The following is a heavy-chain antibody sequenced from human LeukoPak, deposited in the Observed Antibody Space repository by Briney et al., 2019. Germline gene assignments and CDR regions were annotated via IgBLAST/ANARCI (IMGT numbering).Heavy chain of an antibody. CDR2: IYYSGST. V-gene: IGHV4-59*08. CDR1: GGXXSTYY. J-gene: IGHJ4*02. CDR3: ARRVTGRGTYYFDY. D-gene: IGHD3-16*01. Sequence: SETLSLTCTVSGGXXSTYYWXWIXXPPGKXLEWIGYIYYSGSTNYNPALKSRVTISLDTSKNQFSLKLNSVTAADTAVYYCARRVTGRGTYYFDYWGQGTLVTVSS.